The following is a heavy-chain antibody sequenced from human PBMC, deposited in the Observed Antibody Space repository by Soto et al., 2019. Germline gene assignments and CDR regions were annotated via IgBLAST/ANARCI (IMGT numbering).Heavy chain of an antibody. CDR3: ARDEITGTMGDY. D-gene: IGHD1-20*01. CDR1: GFTFRSFT. J-gene: IGHJ4*02. CDR2: ISSNSAYI. V-gene: IGHV3-21*01. Sequence: GSLRLSCAASGFTFRSFTMNWVRQAPGKGLEWVSTISSNSAYIYYTDALRGRFTISRDNAKNSLHLQMNSLRAEDTAVYYCARDEITGTMGDYWGQGTLVTAPQ.